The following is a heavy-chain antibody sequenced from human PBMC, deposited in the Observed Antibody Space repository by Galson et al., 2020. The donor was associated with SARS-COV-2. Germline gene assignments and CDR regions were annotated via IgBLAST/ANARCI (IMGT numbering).Heavy chain of an antibody. D-gene: IGHD6-13*01. CDR3: ARVGPIAGAFYAFDI. V-gene: IGHV4-4*02. Sequence: SETLSLTCAVSGGSITNHNWWTWARQPPGKGLEWIGEIHHSGPTNYNPSLKSRVSISVGKSENQCSLKLNSVTAADTAIYYCARVGPIAGAFYAFDIWGQGTMVTVSS. J-gene: IGHJ3*02. CDR1: GGSITNHNW. CDR2: IHHSGPT.